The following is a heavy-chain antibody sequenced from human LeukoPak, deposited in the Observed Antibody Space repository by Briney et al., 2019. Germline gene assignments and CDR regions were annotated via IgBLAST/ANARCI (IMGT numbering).Heavy chain of an antibody. CDR2: IYHSGST. J-gene: IGHJ4*02. CDR1: GYSISSGYY. Sequence: SETLSLTCTVSGYSISSGYYWGWIRQPPGKGLEWIGSIYHSGSTYYNPSLKSRVTISVDTSKNQFSLKLSSVTAADTAVYYCARVEMATITFYWGQGTLVTVSS. D-gene: IGHD5-24*01. V-gene: IGHV4-38-2*02. CDR3: ARVEMATITFY.